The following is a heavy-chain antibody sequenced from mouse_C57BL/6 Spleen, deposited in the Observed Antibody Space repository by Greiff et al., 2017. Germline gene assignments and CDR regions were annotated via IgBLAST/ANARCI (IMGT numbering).Heavy chain of an antibody. CDR2: INYDGSST. V-gene: IGHV5-16*01. Sequence: EVQVVESEGGLVQPGSSMELSCTASGFTFSDYYMAWVRQVPEKGLEWVANINYDGSSTYYLESMQSRFIISRDNAKNILYLQMSSLKSEDTATYYCARETGTFYFDYWGQGTTLTVSS. CDR3: ARETGTFYFDY. J-gene: IGHJ2*01. CDR1: GFTFSDYY. D-gene: IGHD4-1*01.